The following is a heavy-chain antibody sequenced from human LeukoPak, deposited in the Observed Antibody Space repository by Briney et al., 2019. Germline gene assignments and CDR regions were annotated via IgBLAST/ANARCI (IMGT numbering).Heavy chain of an antibody. CDR2: ISSSSSYI. CDR3: AREGSRDHAFDI. Sequence: GGSLRLSCAASGFTFSSYSMNWVRQAPGKGLEWVSSISSSSSYIYYADSVKGRFTISRDNAKYSLYLQMNSLRAEDTAVYYCAREGSRDHAFDIWGQGTMVTVSS. J-gene: IGHJ3*02. CDR1: GFTFSSYS. V-gene: IGHV3-21*01. D-gene: IGHD2-2*01.